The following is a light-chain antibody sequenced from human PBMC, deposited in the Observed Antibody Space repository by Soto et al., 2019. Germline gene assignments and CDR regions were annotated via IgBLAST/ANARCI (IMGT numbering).Light chain of an antibody. V-gene: IGKV1-12*01. J-gene: IGKJ2*01. Sequence: DIQMTQSPSSVSASVGDRVTITCRASQGISSWLAWYQQKPGKAPKLLIYAASSLQGGVPSRFSGSGSGTEFTLTMSGLQPEDFATYYCQQGHSTPYTFGQGTKVDIK. CDR2: AAS. CDR1: QGISSW. CDR3: QQGHSTPYT.